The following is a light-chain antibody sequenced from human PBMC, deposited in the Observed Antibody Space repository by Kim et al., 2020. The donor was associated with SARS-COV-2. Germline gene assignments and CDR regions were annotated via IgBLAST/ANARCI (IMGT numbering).Light chain of an antibody. V-gene: IGLV4-69*01. CDR1: SGHSSYA. J-gene: IGLJ2*01. CDR2: LNTDDSH. CDR3: QTWGTGIVV. Sequence: AAVKLTCPLSSGHSSYAIAWHQQQPEKDPRYLMKLNTDDSHSKGDGIPDRFSGSSSGAERYLTISSLQSEDEADYYCQTWGTGIVVFGGGTQLTVL.